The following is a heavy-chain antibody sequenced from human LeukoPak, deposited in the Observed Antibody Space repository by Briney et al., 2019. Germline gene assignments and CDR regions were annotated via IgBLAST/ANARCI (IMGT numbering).Heavy chain of an antibody. D-gene: IGHD1-26*01. CDR3: AREDSGSYYFDY. J-gene: IGHJ4*02. V-gene: IGHV3-30-3*01. Sequence: SGGSLRLSCAASGFTFSSYAMHWVRQAPGKGLEWVAVISYDGSNKYYADSVKGRFTISRDNSKNTLYLQMNGLRAEDTAVYYCAREDSGSYYFDYWGQGTLVTVSS. CDR1: GFTFSSYA. CDR2: ISYDGSNK.